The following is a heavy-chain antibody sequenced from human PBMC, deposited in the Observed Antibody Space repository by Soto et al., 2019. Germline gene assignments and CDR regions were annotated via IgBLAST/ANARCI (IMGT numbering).Heavy chain of an antibody. Sequence: QLQLQESGSGLVKPSQTLSLTCAVSGGSITSDGYSWSWIRQPPGKGLEWIGYIYHSGSTHYSPSLNSRVTISIDRSKNQLSLKLSSVTAADTAVYYCARDGGYGDPYYFDYWGQGTLVTVSS. D-gene: IGHD4-17*01. CDR3: ARDGGYGDPYYFDY. CDR1: GGSITSDGYS. J-gene: IGHJ4*02. CDR2: IYHSGST. V-gene: IGHV4-30-2*01.